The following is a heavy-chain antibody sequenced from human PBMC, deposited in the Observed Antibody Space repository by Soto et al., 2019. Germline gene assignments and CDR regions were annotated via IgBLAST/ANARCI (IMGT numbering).Heavy chain of an antibody. V-gene: IGHV4-59*01. Sequence: SETLSLTCTVSGGSISSYYWSWIRQPPGKGLEWVGYIYYSGSTNYNPSLKSRVTISVDTSKNQFSLKLSSVTAADTAVYYCARDSPEYSSSSVPNYYYYYMDVWGKGTTVTVSS. J-gene: IGHJ6*03. D-gene: IGHD6-6*01. CDR1: GGSISSYY. CDR3: ARDSPEYSSSSVPNYYYYYMDV. CDR2: IYYSGST.